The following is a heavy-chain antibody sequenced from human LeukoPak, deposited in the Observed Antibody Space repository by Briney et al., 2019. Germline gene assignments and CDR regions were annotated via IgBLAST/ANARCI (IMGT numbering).Heavy chain of an antibody. CDR3: ARDRGGFYGMDV. CDR1: GFTFSSYA. J-gene: IGHJ6*02. Sequence: PGGSLRLSCAASGFTFSSYAMHWVRQAPGKGLEWVAVISYDGSNKYYADSVKGRFTISRDNSKNTLYLQMNSLKTEDTAVYYCARDRGGFYGMDVWGQGTTVTVSS. CDR2: ISYDGSNK. V-gene: IGHV3-30*04. D-gene: IGHD1-26*01.